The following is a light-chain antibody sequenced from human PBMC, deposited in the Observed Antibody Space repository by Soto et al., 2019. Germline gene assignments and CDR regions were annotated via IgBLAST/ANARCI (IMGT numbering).Light chain of an antibody. CDR2: WAS. CDR3: QQCYSTPWT. V-gene: IGKV4-1*01. Sequence: DIVLTQSPDSLAVSLGERATINCKSSQSVLYSSNNKNYLTWYQQKPGQPPKLLIYWASTRESGVPDRFSGSGYGTDFTLTISSQQAEDGAVYYCQQCYSTPWTFGQGTKVEIK. J-gene: IGKJ1*01. CDR1: QSVLYSSNNKNY.